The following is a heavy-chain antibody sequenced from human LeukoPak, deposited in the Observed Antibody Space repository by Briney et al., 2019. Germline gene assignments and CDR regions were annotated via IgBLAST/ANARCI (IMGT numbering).Heavy chain of an antibody. Sequence: GGSLRLSCAASGFTFSDYYMSWIRQAPGKGLEWVSYISGGGSNIYNADPVKGRFSISRDNAKNSVFLQMNSLRDEDTAIYYCARDTLEYSNSPDALDIWGQGTMVTVSS. CDR3: ARDTLEYSNSPDALDI. CDR2: ISGGGSNI. V-gene: IGHV3-11*04. J-gene: IGHJ3*02. CDR1: GFTFSDYY. D-gene: IGHD4-23*01.